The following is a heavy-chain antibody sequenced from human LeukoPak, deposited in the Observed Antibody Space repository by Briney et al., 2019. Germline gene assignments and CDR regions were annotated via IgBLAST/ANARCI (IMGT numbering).Heavy chain of an antibody. CDR2: INPNNGGT. D-gene: IGHD1-26*01. V-gene: IGHV1-2*02. CDR3: ARRLGGSSEGYEF. CDR1: GYTFTDLTEYY. J-gene: IGHJ4*02. Sequence: GASVKVSCKASGYTFTDLTEYYIHWLRQAPGQGLGWMGWINPNNGGTKYAQKFQGRVTMTRDMSLNTAYMELSSLTSDDTAVYYCARRLGGSSEGYEFWGQGPLVTVSS.